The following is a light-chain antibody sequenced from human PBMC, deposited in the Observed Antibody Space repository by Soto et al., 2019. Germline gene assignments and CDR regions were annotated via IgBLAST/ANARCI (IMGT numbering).Light chain of an antibody. Sequence: QSVLTQPRSVSGSPGQSVTISCTGTSSDVGGYNYVSWYQQHPGKAPKLMIYDVSKRPSGVPDRFSGSKSGNTASLTISGLQAEDEADDYCCSYAGSYTHVVFGGGTKLTVL. CDR1: SSDVGGYNY. CDR3: CSYAGSYTHVV. CDR2: DVS. J-gene: IGLJ2*01. V-gene: IGLV2-11*01.